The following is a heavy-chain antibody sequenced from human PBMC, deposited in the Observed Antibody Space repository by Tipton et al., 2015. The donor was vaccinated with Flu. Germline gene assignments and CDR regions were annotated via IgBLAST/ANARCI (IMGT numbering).Heavy chain of an antibody. CDR1: GGSISSYY. J-gene: IGHJ5*02. CDR3: ARDYGDLNWFDP. V-gene: IGHV4-59*01. Sequence: LRLSCTVFGGSISSYYWSWIRQPPGKGLEWIGYIYYSGSTNYNPSLKSRVTISVDTSKNQFSLKLSSVTAADTAVYYCARDYGDLNWFDPWGQGTLVTVSS. CDR2: IYYSGST. D-gene: IGHD4-17*01.